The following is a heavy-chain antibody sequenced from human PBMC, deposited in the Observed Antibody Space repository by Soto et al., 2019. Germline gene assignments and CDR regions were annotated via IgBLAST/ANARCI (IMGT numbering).Heavy chain of an antibody. CDR1: GGSFSGYY. CDR2: INHSGTT. D-gene: IGHD6-19*01. V-gene: IGHV4-34*01. CDR3: ARTGYSSGWYKAAFDI. Sequence: SETLSLTCAVYGGSFSGYYWSWIRQPPGKGLEWIGEINHSGTTNYNPSLKSRVTISVDTSKNQFSLKLSSVTAADTAVYYCARTGYSSGWYKAAFDIWGQGTMVTVSS. J-gene: IGHJ3*02.